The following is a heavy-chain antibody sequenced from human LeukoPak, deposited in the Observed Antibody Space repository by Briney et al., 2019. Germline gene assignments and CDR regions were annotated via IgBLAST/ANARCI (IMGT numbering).Heavy chain of an antibody. J-gene: IGHJ4*02. CDR3: AKRVDYSSPGGYFDY. CDR2: ISGSGGST. V-gene: IGHV3-23*01. CDR1: GFTFSSCA. D-gene: IGHD2-2*01. Sequence: GGSLRLSCAASGFTFSSCAMSWVRQAPGKGLGWVSAISGSGGSTYYADSVKGRFTISRDNSRNMVYLQMDSLRAEDAAVYYCAKRVDYSSPGGYFDYWGQGTLVTVSS.